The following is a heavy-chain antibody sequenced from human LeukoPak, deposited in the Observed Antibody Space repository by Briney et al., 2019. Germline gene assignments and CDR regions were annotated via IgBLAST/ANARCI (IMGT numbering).Heavy chain of an antibody. CDR1: GFTFSSYS. J-gene: IGHJ4*02. CDR3: ARRSRDGYNFPDY. CDR2: ISSSSSYI. D-gene: IGHD5-24*01. V-gene: IGHV3-21*01. Sequence: TGGSLRLSCAASGFTFSSYSMNWVRQAPGKGLEWVSSISSSSSYIYYADSVKGRFTISRDNAKNSLYLQMNSLRAEDTAVYYCARRSRDGYNFPDYWGQGTLVTVSS.